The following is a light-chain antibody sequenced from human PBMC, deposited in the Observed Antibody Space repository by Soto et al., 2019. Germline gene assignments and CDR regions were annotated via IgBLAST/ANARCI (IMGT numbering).Light chain of an antibody. Sequence: EIVLTQSPATLSVSPGERATLSCRASQNVGTHLAWYQQKPGQALRLLIYDASSRATGIPARFSGSGSGTDFTLTISSLEPEDFALYFCQQRYNWPPITFGGGTKVEIK. CDR1: QNVGTH. CDR2: DAS. V-gene: IGKV3-11*01. CDR3: QQRYNWPPIT. J-gene: IGKJ4*01.